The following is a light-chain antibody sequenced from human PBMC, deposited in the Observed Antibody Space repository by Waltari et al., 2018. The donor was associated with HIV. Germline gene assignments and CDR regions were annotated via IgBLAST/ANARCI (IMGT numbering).Light chain of an antibody. CDR3: QQYYSTPCT. CDR2: WAS. J-gene: IGKJ1*01. V-gene: IGKV4-1*01. Sequence: DIVMIQSPDSLTVSLGERATINCKSSQSILYSANNKNYLTWYQQKPGQPPKLLIYWASTRESGFPDRFSGSWSGTDFTLTISSLQAEDVAVYYCQQYYSTPCTFGQGTKVELK. CDR1: QSILYSANNKNY.